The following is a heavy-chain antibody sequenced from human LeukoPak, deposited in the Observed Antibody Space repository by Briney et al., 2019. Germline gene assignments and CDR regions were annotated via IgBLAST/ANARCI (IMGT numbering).Heavy chain of an antibody. CDR2: ISAYNGNT. J-gene: IGHJ5*02. D-gene: IGHD3-10*01. Sequence: GASVKVSCKASGYTFTSYGISWVRQAPGQGLEWIGWISAYNGNTNYAQKLQGRVTMTTDTSTSTAYMELRSLRSDDTAVYYCARDLRFGVASRWFDPWGQGTLVTVSS. V-gene: IGHV1-18*01. CDR3: ARDLRFGVASRWFDP. CDR1: GYTFTSYG.